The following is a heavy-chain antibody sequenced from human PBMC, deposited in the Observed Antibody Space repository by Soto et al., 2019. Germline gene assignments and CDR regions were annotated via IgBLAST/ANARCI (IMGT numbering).Heavy chain of an antibody. CDR3: AKDRRAGGNSTFYFDF. D-gene: IGHD3-16*01. V-gene: IGHV3-23*01. Sequence: GGSLRLSCAASGFKFSNYAMSWVRQAPGKGLEWVSLISATGGGTYYADSVKGRFTISRDNSHNTLYLQVHSLTAEDTAVYYCAKDRRAGGNSTFYFDFWGQGAQVTVSS. J-gene: IGHJ4*02. CDR1: GFKFSNYA. CDR2: ISATGGGT.